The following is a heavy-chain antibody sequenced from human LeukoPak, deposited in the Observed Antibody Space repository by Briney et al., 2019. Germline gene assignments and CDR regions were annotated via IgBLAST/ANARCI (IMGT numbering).Heavy chain of an antibody. D-gene: IGHD3-10*01. CDR1: GGSISSSSYY. CDR2: IYHSGST. V-gene: IGHV4-39*07. Sequence: PSETLSLTCTVSGGSISSSSYYWGWIRQPPGKGLEWIGSIYHSGSTYYNPSLKSRVTISVDTSKNQFSLKLSSVTAADTAVYYCARGSSLLWFGEGDWFDPWGQGTLVTVSS. CDR3: ARGSSLLWFGEGDWFDP. J-gene: IGHJ5*02.